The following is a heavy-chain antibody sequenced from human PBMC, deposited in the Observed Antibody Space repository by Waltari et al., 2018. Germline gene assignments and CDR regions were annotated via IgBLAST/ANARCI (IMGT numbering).Heavy chain of an antibody. V-gene: IGHV4-39*01. CDR1: GGSISSSSYY. CDR3: ARRYYGSRYYYYGMDV. Sequence: QLQLQESGPGLVKPSETLSLTCTVSGGSISSSSYYWGWIRQPPGKGLEWIGSIYYSGSTYYNPSLKSRVTISVDTSKNQFSLKLSSVTAADTAVYYCARRYYGSRYYYYGMDVWGQGTTVTVSS. J-gene: IGHJ6*02. CDR2: IYYSGST. D-gene: IGHD3-10*01.